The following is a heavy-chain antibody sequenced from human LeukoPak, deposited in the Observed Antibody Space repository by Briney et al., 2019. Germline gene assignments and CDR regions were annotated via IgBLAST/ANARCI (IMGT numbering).Heavy chain of an antibody. D-gene: IGHD6-13*01. CDR1: GGSISSGSYY. J-gene: IGHJ4*02. Sequence: PSETLSLTCTVSGGSISSGSYYWSWIRQPAGKGLEWIGHIYTSGSTNYNPSLKSRVTISVDTSKNQFSLKLSSVTAADTAVYYCARGYSSSYGLDYWGQGTLVTVSS. CDR3: ARGYSSSYGLDY. V-gene: IGHV4-61*09. CDR2: IYTSGST.